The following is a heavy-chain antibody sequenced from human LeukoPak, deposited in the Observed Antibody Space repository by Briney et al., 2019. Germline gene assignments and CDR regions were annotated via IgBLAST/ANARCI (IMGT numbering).Heavy chain of an antibody. V-gene: IGHV3-48*01. CDR1: GFTFSSYS. J-gene: IGHJ6*02. CDR3: ARGITGDPDYYYGMDV. D-gene: IGHD7-27*01. CDR2: ISSSSSTI. Sequence: GGSLRLSCAASGFTFSSYSMNWVRQAPGKGLESVSYISSSSSTIYYADSVKGRFTISRDNAKNSLYLQMNSLRAEDTAVYYCARGITGDPDYYYGMDVWGQGTTVTVSS.